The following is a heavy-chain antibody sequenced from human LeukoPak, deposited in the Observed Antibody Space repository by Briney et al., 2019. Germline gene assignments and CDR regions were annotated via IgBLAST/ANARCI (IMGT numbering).Heavy chain of an antibody. J-gene: IGHJ6*02. CDR1: GFTFSNYW. D-gene: IGHD5-24*01. CDR3: ASRDKGYYYGMDV. CDR2: IKQDGSEI. Sequence: GGSLRLSCAASGFTFSNYWMGWVRQAPGKGLEWVASIKQDGSEIYYVDSVKGRFTISRDTAKDSLYLQMNSLRAEDTAVYYCASRDKGYYYGMDVWGQGTTVTVSS. V-gene: IGHV3-7*01.